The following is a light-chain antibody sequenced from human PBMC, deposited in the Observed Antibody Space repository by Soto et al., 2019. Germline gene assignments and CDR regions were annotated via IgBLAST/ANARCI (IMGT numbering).Light chain of an antibody. V-gene: IGLV2-14*01. CDR1: SSDVGGYNS. CDR3: SSYTSSSLYV. Sequence: QSAXTQPASVSGSPGQSITISCTGTSSDVGGYNSVSWYQQHPGKAPKLMIYDVSNRPSGVSNRFSGSKSGNTAFLTISGLQAEDEADYYCSSYTSSSLYVFGTGTKVTVL. CDR2: DVS. J-gene: IGLJ1*01.